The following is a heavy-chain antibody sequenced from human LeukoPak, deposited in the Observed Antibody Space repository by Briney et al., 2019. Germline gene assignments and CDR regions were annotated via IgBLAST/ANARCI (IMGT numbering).Heavy chain of an antibody. D-gene: IGHD3-3*01. Sequence: GGSLRLSCAASGFTVSSNYMSWVRQAPGKGLEWVSVIYSGGSTYYADSVKGRFTISRDNSKNTLYLQMNSLRAEDTAVYYCARAPQYDFWSGYYAYWGQGTLVTVSS. V-gene: IGHV3-66*01. CDR1: GFTVSSNY. CDR3: ARAPQYDFWSGYYAY. J-gene: IGHJ4*02. CDR2: IYSGGST.